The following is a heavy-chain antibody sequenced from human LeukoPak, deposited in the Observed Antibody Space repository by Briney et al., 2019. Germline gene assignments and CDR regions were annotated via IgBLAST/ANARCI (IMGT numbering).Heavy chain of an antibody. D-gene: IGHD6-19*01. Sequence: SETLSLTCSVSGGSISLSYYYWGWIRQPPGKALERIGSVYYSGTTSYNPSLKSRVTISVEMSKNHFSLRLSSVTAAETAMYFCARGTLYSGWSYDFDYWGQGSQVTVSS. CDR1: GGSISLSYYY. J-gene: IGHJ4*02. V-gene: IGHV4-39*07. CDR2: VYYSGTT. CDR3: ARGTLYSGWSYDFDY.